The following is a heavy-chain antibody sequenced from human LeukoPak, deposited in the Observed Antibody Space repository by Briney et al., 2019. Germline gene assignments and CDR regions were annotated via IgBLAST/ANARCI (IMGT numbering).Heavy chain of an antibody. V-gene: IGHV4-59*01. CDR3: TRHRYYFDY. J-gene: IGHJ4*02. CDR1: GGSISSYY. CDR2: IYYSGST. Sequence: SETLSLTCAVSGGSISSYYWSWIRQPPGKGLEWIGYIYYSGSTNYNPSLKSRVTISVDTSKNQFSLKLSSVTAADTAVYYCTRHRYYFDYWGQGTLVTVSS.